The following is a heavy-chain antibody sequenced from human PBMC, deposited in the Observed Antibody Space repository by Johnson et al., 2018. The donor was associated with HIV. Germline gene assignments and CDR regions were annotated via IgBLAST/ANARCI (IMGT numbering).Heavy chain of an antibody. CDR1: GFTFSSYG. CDR2: ISYDGSNK. V-gene: IGHV3-30*03. Sequence: QVQLVESGGGVVQPGRSLRLSCAASGFTFSSYGMHWVRQAPGKGLEWVAVISYDGSNKYYGDSVKGRFTISRDSYKNTLYLQMNSLRAEDTAVYFCARDSRDGEYAFDIWGQGTMLTVSS. D-gene: IGHD2-21*01. J-gene: IGHJ3*02. CDR3: ARDSRDGEYAFDI.